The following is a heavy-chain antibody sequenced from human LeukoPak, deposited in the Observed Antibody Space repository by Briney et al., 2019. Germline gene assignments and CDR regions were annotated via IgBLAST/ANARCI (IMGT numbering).Heavy chain of an antibody. Sequence: PGGSLRLSCAPSGFSFSTYWMGWVRQAPGKGLEWVANIKHDGSEKYYVDSVKGRFTISRDNAQNSLYLQMNSLRAEDTAVYYCARGPTYYDFWSGYKYFDLWGQGTLVTVSS. J-gene: IGHJ4*02. D-gene: IGHD3-3*01. CDR3: ARGPTYYDFWSGYKYFDL. V-gene: IGHV3-7*01. CDR1: GFSFSTYW. CDR2: IKHDGSEK.